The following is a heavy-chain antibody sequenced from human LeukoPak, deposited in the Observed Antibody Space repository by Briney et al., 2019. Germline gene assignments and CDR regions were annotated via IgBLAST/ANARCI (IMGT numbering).Heavy chain of an antibody. Sequence: GGSLRLSCAASGFTFSSFGMNWVRQAPGKGLEWVSFISTSSSYIYYADSVKGRFTISRDNSKNTLYLQMNSLRGEDTAVYYCAKDGDTMSGTYYYDMDVWGKGTTVTIS. CDR1: GFTFSSFG. J-gene: IGHJ6*03. CDR2: ISTSSSYI. D-gene: IGHD1-26*01. V-gene: IGHV3-21*01. CDR3: AKDGDTMSGTYYYDMDV.